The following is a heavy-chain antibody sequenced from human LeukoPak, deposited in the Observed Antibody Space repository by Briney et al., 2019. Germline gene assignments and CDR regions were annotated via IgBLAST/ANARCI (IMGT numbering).Heavy chain of an antibody. CDR2: ISAYNGNT. CDR1: GYTFTSYG. J-gene: IGHJ6*03. CDR3: ARVMRRTYYYYYYMDV. D-gene: IGHD3-16*01. V-gene: IGHV1-18*01. Sequence: ASVKVSCKASGYTFTSYGISWVRQAPGQGLEWMGWISAYNGNTNYAQKLQGRVTMTTDTSTSTAYMELRSLRSDDTAVYYCARVMRRTYYYYYYMDVWGKGTTVTVSS.